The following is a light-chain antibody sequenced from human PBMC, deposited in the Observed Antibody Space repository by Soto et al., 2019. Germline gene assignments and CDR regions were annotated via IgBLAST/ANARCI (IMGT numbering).Light chain of an antibody. CDR3: QQYKNWPPIT. V-gene: IGKV3-15*01. CDR1: QSVSSN. CDR2: GAS. J-gene: IGKJ5*01. Sequence: ETVMTQSPATLSVSPGERATLSCRASQSVSSNLAWYQQKPGQAPRLPIYGASTRATGIPARFSGSGSGTEFTLTISSLQSEDFAVYYCQQYKNWPPITFGQGTRLEIK.